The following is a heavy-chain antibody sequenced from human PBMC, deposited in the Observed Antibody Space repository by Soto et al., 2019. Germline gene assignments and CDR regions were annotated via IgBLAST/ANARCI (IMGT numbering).Heavy chain of an antibody. Sequence: QVQLQESGPGLVKPSQTLSLTCTVSGGSISSGDYYWSWIRQPPGKGLEWIGYLYYSGSTYYNPSPKSRVTISVDTSKNQFSLKLSSVTAADTAVYYCARDRWGDTLWYFDLWGRGTLVTVSS. CDR1: GGSISSGDYY. CDR2: LYYSGST. CDR3: ARDRWGDTLWYFDL. J-gene: IGHJ2*01. D-gene: IGHD2-21*02. V-gene: IGHV4-30-4*01.